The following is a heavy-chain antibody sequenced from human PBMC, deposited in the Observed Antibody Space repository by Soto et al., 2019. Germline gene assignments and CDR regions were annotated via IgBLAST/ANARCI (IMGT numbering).Heavy chain of an antibody. Sequence: SETLSLTCTVSGGSMSSYYWTWLRQSPGRGLEWIGYISYSGSTYYNPSLKSRVTISADTSKNQFSLRMNSMIAARAATYYYGLGSGADYWGQGTLVTVSS. D-gene: IGHD3-10*01. J-gene: IGHJ4*02. CDR2: ISYSGST. CDR1: GGSMSSYY. CDR3: GLGSGADY. V-gene: IGHV4-59*01.